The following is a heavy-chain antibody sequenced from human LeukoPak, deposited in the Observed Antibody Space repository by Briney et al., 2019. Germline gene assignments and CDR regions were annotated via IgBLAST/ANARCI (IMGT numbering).Heavy chain of an antibody. Sequence: GASVKVSCKASGGTFSSYAISWVRQAPGQGLEWMGWINPNSGGTNYAQKFQGRVTMTRDTSISTAYMELSRLRSDDTAVYYCASLDYLRAFDIWGQGTMVTVSS. CDR2: INPNSGGT. CDR3: ASLDYLRAFDI. V-gene: IGHV1-2*02. D-gene: IGHD5-12*01. CDR1: GGTFSSYA. J-gene: IGHJ3*02.